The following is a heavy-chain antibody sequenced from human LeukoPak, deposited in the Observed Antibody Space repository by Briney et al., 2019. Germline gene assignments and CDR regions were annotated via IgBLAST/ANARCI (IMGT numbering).Heavy chain of an antibody. Sequence: GASVTVSCKASGYTFTGYYMHWVRPAPGQGRGWMGRINPNSGGTNYAQKFQGRVTMTRDTSISTAYMELSRLRSDDTAVYYCARAEWELLVDYWGQGTLVTVSS. J-gene: IGHJ4*02. CDR3: ARAEWELLVDY. V-gene: IGHV1-2*06. CDR2: INPNSGGT. D-gene: IGHD1-26*01. CDR1: GYTFTGYY.